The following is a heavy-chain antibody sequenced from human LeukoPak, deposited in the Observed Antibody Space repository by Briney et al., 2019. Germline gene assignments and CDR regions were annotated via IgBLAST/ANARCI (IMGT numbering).Heavy chain of an antibody. Sequence: ASVKVSCKASGYTFTAYYLHWVRQAPGQGLEWMGWINPNSGDTNYAQKFQGRVTMTRDTSITTAYMELSRLTSDDTAIYYCARDRMGDCATASCYLAYWGQGTLVTVSS. V-gene: IGHV1-2*02. CDR2: INPNSGDT. J-gene: IGHJ4*02. CDR1: GYTFTAYY. CDR3: ARDRMGDCATASCYLAY. D-gene: IGHD2-2*01.